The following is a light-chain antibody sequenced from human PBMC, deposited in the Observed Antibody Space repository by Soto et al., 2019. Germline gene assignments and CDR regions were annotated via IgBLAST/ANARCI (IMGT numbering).Light chain of an antibody. CDR2: DVS. V-gene: IGLV2-14*03. CDR3: SSYTSSTSYV. Sequence: QSALAQPASVSGSPGQSITISCTGTSSDVGGYNYVSWYQQLPGKAPKLMIYDVSNRPSGVSDRFSGSKSGNTASLTISGLQAEDEASYYCSSYTSSTSYVFGNGTKVTVL. CDR1: SSDVGGYNY. J-gene: IGLJ1*01.